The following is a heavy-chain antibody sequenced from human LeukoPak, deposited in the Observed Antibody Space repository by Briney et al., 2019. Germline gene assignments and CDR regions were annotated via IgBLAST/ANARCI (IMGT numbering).Heavy chain of an antibody. Sequence: SVKVTRKASGCTFSSYAISWVRQAPGQGLEWMGGIITIFGTANYEQKFHGRGTITVDKYTSTAYLSVSSLRPRDTAVYYCERATGGDILPGCPSPPVFDYWGQRTLVTVSS. D-gene: IGHD3-9*01. CDR1: GCTFSSYA. J-gene: IGHJ4*02. V-gene: IGHV1-69*06. CDR2: IITIFGTA. CDR3: ERATGGDILPGCPSPPVFDY.